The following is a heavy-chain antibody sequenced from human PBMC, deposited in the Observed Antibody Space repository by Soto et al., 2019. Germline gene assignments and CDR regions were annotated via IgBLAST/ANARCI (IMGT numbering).Heavy chain of an antibody. CDR1: GYTFTSYY. Sequence: ASVKVSCKASGYTFTSYYMHWVRQAPGQGLEWMGIINPSGGSTSYAQKFQGRVTMTRDTSTSTVYMELSSLRSEDTAVYYCARGIVPAATDYYYYGMDVWGQGTTVTVSS. V-gene: IGHV1-46*01. CDR3: ARGIVPAATDYYYYGMDV. CDR2: INPSGGST. J-gene: IGHJ6*02. D-gene: IGHD2-2*01.